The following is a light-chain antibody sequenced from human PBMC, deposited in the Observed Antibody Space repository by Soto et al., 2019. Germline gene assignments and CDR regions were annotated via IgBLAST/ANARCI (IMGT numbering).Light chain of an antibody. Sequence: QSVLTQPASVSGSPGQSITISCAGTSSDVGGYTYVSWYQQHPGKAPKLMIYDVSNRPSGVSNRFSGSKSGNTASLTISGLQAEDEADYYCTSYTRSSTPYVSGGGTKVTVL. CDR2: DVS. J-gene: IGLJ1*01. CDR1: SSDVGGYTY. V-gene: IGLV2-14*01. CDR3: TSYTRSSTPYV.